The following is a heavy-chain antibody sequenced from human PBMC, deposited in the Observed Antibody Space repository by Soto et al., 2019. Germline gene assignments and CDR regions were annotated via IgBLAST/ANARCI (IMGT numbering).Heavy chain of an antibody. CDR2: IYYSGSA. CDR1: GDSISSSSYY. J-gene: IGHJ4*02. CDR3: ARQLSQYSGSGQDY. Sequence: SETLSLTCTVSGDSISSSSYYWGWIRQPPGKGLEWIGGIYYSGSAYYNPSLKSRVIISVDTSKNQFSLKVRSVTAADTAVYYCARQLSQYSGSGQDYWGQGTLVTVSS. V-gene: IGHV4-39*01. D-gene: IGHD3-10*01.